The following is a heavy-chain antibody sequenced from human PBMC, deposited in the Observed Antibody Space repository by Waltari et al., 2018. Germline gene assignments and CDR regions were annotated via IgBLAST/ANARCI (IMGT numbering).Heavy chain of an antibody. CDR3: ARSLAPITYYDFWSGPLVSGMDV. CDR1: GGSISSSSYY. CDR2: IYYSGST. Sequence: QLQLQESGPGLGKPSEPLSLTCTVSGGSISSSSYYWGVIRQPPGNGLEGIGSIYYSGSTYYNPSLKSRVTISVDTSKNQFSLKLSSVTAADTAVYYCARSLAPITYYDFWSGPLVSGMDVWGQGTTVTVSS. V-gene: IGHV4-39*01. D-gene: IGHD3-3*01. J-gene: IGHJ6*02.